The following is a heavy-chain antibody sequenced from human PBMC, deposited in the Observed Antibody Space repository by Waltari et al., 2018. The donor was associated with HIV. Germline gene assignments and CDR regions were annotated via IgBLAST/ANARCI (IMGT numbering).Heavy chain of an antibody. Sequence: EVLLVESGGGLVQPGGSLRLSCTASGFMFTSYWMSWVRQAPGKGREGVANIKQEGSEKYYVDSVKGRFTISRDNAKNSLYLQMNSLRAEDTAMYYCATSRTFDYWGQGTLVTVSS. CDR3: ATSRTFDY. J-gene: IGHJ4*02. CDR2: IKQEGSEK. CDR1: GFMFTSYW. V-gene: IGHV3-7*01. D-gene: IGHD2-2*01.